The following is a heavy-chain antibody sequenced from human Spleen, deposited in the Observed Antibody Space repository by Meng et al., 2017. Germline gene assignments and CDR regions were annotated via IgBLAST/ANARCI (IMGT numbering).Heavy chain of an antibody. CDR3: ARGPTTMAHDFDY. J-gene: IGHJ4*02. V-gene: IGHV4-34*01. CDR2: INHSGST. Sequence: QGQLEQWGAGLFKPSGTLSLTCVVFGGSFSDYYWSWTRQPPGKGVEWIGEINHSGSTNYNPSRESRATISVDTSQNNLSLKLSSVTAADSAVYYCARGPTTMAHDFDYWGQGTLVTVSS. CDR1: GGSFSDYY. D-gene: IGHD4-11*01.